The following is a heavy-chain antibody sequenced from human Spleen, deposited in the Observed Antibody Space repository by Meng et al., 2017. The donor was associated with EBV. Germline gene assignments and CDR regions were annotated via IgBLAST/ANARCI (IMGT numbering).Heavy chain of an antibody. J-gene: IGHJ4*02. D-gene: IGHD3-3*01. CDR1: GGSFNGYT. V-gene: IGHV1-69*06. CDR2: PA. Sequence: QMQLGQSGAEVKRPGSSVKVSCTASGGSFNGYTISWVRQAPGQGLEWLGGPADYAQKFQGRVTVTADRSTNTAYMELSSLRSEDTAVYYCAIGITFFGVVRSWGQGTLVTVSS. CDR3: AIGITFFGVVRS.